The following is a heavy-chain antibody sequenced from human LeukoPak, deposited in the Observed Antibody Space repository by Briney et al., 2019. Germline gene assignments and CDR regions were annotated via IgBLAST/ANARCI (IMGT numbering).Heavy chain of an antibody. CDR3: ATDGPGLRYYYYYMDV. CDR1: GFTFDDYA. J-gene: IGHJ6*03. V-gene: IGHV3-9*01. Sequence: GRSLRLSCAASGFTFDDYAMHWVRQAPGKGLEWVSGISWNSGSIGYADSVKGRFTISRDNAKNSLYLQMNSLRAENTAVYYCATDGPGLRYYYYYMDVWGKGTTVTVSS. CDR2: ISWNSGSI.